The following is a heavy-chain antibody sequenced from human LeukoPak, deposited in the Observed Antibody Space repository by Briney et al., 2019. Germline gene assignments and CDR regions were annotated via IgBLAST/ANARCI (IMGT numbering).Heavy chain of an antibody. V-gene: IGHV1-46*01. CDR2: INTSGGST. CDR1: GYTFTTYY. D-gene: IGHD3-9*01. Sequence: GASVKVSCKASGYTFTTYYMHWVRQAPGQGLEWVGIINTSGGSTTYAQKFQGKVTMTRDTSTSTVYMELSSLRSEDTAVYYCARALKYYDILTGYPYYFDYWGQGTLATVSS. CDR3: ARALKYYDILTGYPYYFDY. J-gene: IGHJ4*02.